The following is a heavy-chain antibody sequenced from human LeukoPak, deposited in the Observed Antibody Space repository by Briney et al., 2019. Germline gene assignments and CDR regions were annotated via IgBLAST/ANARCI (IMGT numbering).Heavy chain of an antibody. CDR1: GSSISNYY. D-gene: IGHD6-19*01. J-gene: IGHJ4*02. CDR2: VYTRGSA. V-gene: IGHV4-4*07. CDR3: ARGRVGRRYNSGWYKAPFDY. Sequence: SETLSLTCTVSGSSISNYYWSWIRQPAGKGLEWIGRVYTRGSATYSPSLKSRVTISVDTSKNQFSLKLSSVTAADTAVYYCARGRVGRRYNSGWYKAPFDYWGQGTLVTVAS.